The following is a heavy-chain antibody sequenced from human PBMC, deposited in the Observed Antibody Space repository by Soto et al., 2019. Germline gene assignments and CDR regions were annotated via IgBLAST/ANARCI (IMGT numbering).Heavy chain of an antibody. Sequence: QVQLQESGPGLVKPSETLSLTCTVSGGSISSYYWSWIRQPPGKGLEWIGYIYYSGSTNYNPSLKSRVTISVDTSKNQFSLKLSSVTAADTAVYYCANTRDVYNYFAFDIWGQGTMVTVSS. D-gene: IGHD5-12*01. J-gene: IGHJ3*02. CDR2: IYYSGST. V-gene: IGHV4-59*08. CDR3: ANTRDVYNYFAFDI. CDR1: GGSISSYY.